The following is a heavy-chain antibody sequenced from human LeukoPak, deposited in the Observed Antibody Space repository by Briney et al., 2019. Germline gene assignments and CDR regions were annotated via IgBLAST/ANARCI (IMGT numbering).Heavy chain of an antibody. CDR2: IYSGGST. J-gene: IGHJ4*02. D-gene: IGHD6-19*01. Sequence: PGGSLRLSCAASVFTVSSNYMSWVRQAPGKGLEWVSVIYSGGSTYYADSVKGRFTISRDNSKNTLYLQMNSLRAEDTAVYYCAREFREQWLVRFSYFDYWGQGTLVTVSS. CDR3: AREFREQWLVRFSYFDY. V-gene: IGHV3-53*01. CDR1: VFTVSSNY.